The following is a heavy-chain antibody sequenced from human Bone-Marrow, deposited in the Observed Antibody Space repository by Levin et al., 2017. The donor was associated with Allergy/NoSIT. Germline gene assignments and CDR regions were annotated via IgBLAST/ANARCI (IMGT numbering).Heavy chain of an antibody. CDR3: ARDSPKVSDDAFDI. CDR2: ISAYNGNT. Sequence: ASVKVSCKASGYTFTSYGISWVRQAPGQGLEWMGWISAYNGNTNYAQKLQGRVTMTTDTSTSTAYMELRSLRSDDTAVYYCARDSPKVSDDAFDIWGQGTMVTVSS. J-gene: IGHJ3*02. V-gene: IGHV1-18*01. CDR1: GYTFTSYG.